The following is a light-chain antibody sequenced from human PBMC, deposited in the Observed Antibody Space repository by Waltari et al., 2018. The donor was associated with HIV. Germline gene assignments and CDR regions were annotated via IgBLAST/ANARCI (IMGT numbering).Light chain of an antibody. CDR1: SSNIGSNY. CDR2: RNN. J-gene: IGLJ2*01. CDR3: AAWDGSHVV. V-gene: IGLV1-47*01. Sequence: QSVLTQPPSTSGTPGQRVTISCSGSSSNIGSNYVYWYQQLPGTAPKLLIYRNNQRPSGVPDRFSGSKSGTSASLAISGLRSEDEADYYCAAWDGSHVVFGGGTKLTVL.